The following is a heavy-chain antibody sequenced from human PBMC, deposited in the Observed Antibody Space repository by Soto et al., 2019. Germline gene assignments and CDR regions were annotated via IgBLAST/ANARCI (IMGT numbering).Heavy chain of an antibody. V-gene: IGHV4-34*01. Sequence: SETLSLTCAVYGGSLSGSFLTWVRQFPGRGLEWIGEVSPTGNAKYTSSLNGRVTISLDTSKNQFSLDLNSLTTADTAIYYCVRYNWPLFDYWGQGSVVTVSS. CDR2: VSPTGNA. D-gene: IGHD1-20*01. J-gene: IGHJ4*02. CDR3: VRYNWPLFDY. CDR1: GGSLSGSF.